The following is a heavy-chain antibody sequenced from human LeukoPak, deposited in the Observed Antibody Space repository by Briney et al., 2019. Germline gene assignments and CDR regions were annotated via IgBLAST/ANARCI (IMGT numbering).Heavy chain of an antibody. V-gene: IGHV3-30*04. D-gene: IGHD4-23*01. J-gene: IGHJ4*02. CDR2: ISYDGSNK. CDR3: ARPHTLYGGNSKDYFDY. CDR1: GFTFSSYA. Sequence: GGSLRLSCAASGFTFSSYAMHWVRQAPGKGLEWVAVISYDGSNKYYADSVKGRFTISRDNSKNTLYLQMNSLRAEDTAVYYCARPHTLYGGNSKDYFDYWGQGTLVTVSS.